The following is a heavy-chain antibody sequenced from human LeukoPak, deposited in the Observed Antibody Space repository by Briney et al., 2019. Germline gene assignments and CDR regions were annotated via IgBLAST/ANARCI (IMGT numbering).Heavy chain of an antibody. CDR2: IKQDGSES. J-gene: IGHJ4*02. Sequence: PGGSLRLSCAASGFTLSIYWMSWVRQAPGKGLVWVANIKQDGSESHYVDSVKGRFTISRDNAKNSLYLQMNSLRAEDTAVYYCARELLHDYWGQGTLVTVSS. CDR1: GFTLSIYW. V-gene: IGHV3-7*01. D-gene: IGHD2/OR15-2a*01. CDR3: ARELLHDY.